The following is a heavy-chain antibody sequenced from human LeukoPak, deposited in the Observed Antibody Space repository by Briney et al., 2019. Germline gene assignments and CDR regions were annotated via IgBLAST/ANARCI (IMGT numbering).Heavy chain of an antibody. CDR2: ISYDGSNK. Sequence: PGGSLRLSCAASGFIFRGYGMHWVRQAPGKGLEWVAVISYDGSNKYYADSVKGRFTISRDNSKNTLYLQMNSLRAEDTAVYYCAYGEQQLVLYYWGQGTLVTVSS. CDR3: AYGEQQLVLYY. J-gene: IGHJ4*02. D-gene: IGHD6-13*01. V-gene: IGHV3-30*03. CDR1: GFIFRGYG.